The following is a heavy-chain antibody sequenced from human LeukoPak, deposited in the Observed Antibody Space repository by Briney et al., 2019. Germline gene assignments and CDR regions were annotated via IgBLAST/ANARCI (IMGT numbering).Heavy chain of an antibody. V-gene: IGHV4-34*01. CDR1: GGSLGGSY. CDR3: ARVSPWGYYDSSGYYYDY. D-gene: IGHD3-22*01. CDR2: INNSGCT. Sequence: ETLSPTWALYGGSLGGSYWGCIRQPPGRGLGWMGEINNSGCTNYNPPLKSRVTISVDTSKNQLSLKLSSVTAADTAVYYCARVSPWGYYDSSGYYYDYGGQGTLVTVSS. J-gene: IGHJ4*02.